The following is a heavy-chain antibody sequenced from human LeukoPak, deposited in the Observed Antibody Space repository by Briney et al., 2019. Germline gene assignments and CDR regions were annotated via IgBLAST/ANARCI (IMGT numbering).Heavy chain of an antibody. J-gene: IGHJ4*02. CDR2: IYHSGST. D-gene: IGHD6-13*01. Sequence: PSETLSLTCAVSGYSISSGYYWVWIRQPPGKGLEWIGSIYHSGSTYYNPSLKSRVTISVDTSKNQFSLKLSSVTAADTAVYYCARRLYIAAAGIPSPFFDYWGQGTLVTVSS. CDR1: GYSISSGYY. V-gene: IGHV4-38-2*01. CDR3: ARRLYIAAAGIPSPFFDY.